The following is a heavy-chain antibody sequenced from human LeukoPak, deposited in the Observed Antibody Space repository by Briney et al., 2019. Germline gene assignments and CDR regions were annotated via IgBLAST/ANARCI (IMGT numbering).Heavy chain of an antibody. CDR2: INAGNGNT. D-gene: IGHD3-10*01. J-gene: IGHJ4*02. Sequence: GASVKVSCKASGYTFTNYAMHWVRQAPGQRLEWMGWINAGNGNTKYSQKFQGRVTITRDTSASTAYMELSSLRSEDTAVYYCARVGGSGNSFFDYWGQGTLVTVSS. CDR3: ARVGGSGNSFFDY. V-gene: IGHV1-3*01. CDR1: GYTFTNYA.